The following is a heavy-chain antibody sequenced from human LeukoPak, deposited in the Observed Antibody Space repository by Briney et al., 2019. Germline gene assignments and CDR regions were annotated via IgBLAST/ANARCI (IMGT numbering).Heavy chain of an antibody. CDR1: GYTFTSYG. CDR2: ISAYNGNT. CDR3: ARDFADGGYSYRLDAFDI. Sequence: ASVKVSCKASGYTFTSYGISWVRQAPGQGLEWMGWISAYNGNTNYAQKLQGRVTMTTDTSTSTAYMELRSLRSDDTAVYYCARDFADGGYSYRLDAFDIWGQGTMVTVSS. D-gene: IGHD5-18*01. V-gene: IGHV1-18*01. J-gene: IGHJ3*02.